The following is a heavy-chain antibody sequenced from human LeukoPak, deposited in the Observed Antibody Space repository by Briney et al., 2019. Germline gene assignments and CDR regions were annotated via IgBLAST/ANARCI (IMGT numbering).Heavy chain of an antibody. V-gene: IGHV3-7*01. J-gene: IGHJ4*02. Sequence: GGSLRLSCAASGFTFSSYWMSWVRQAPGKGLEWVANIKKDGSEKYYVDSVKGRFTISRDNAKTSLYLQMNSLRAEDTAVYYCAIPREGLRNLRAFDYWGQGTLVTVSS. CDR3: AIPREGLRNLRAFDY. CDR2: IKKDGSEK. CDR1: GFTFSSYW. D-gene: IGHD5-12*01.